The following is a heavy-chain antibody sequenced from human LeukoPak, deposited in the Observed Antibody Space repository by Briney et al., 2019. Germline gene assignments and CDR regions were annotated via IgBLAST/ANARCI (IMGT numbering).Heavy chain of an antibody. CDR2: IYSGGCT. CDR3: ARESQDGSVGANSTPNLYYFHH. CDR1: GFTVSRNY. Sequence: PGGSLRLSCAASGFTVSRNYMSWVRQAPGKGLEWVSGIYSGGCTYYADSVNGRFTISRDNYKHTLYLQMNSLRAEDTAVYYCARESQDGSVGANSTPNLYYFHHWAQGPLLPVPS. J-gene: IGHJ1*01. D-gene: IGHD1-26*01. V-gene: IGHV3-66*01.